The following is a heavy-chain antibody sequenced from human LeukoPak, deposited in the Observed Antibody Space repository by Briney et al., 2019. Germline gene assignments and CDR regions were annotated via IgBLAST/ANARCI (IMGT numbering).Heavy chain of an antibody. CDR3: TRDDSQYSSGGFDAFDL. J-gene: IGHJ3*01. Sequence: PGGSLRLSCAASGFTFSTYWMTWVRQAPGKGLEWVANIKQDGSQKYYGDSVKGRFTISRDNAKNSLYLQMNSLRGEDTAVYYCTRDDSQYSSGGFDAFDLWGQGTMVTVSS. CDR2: IKQDGSQK. CDR1: GFTFSTYW. D-gene: IGHD6-19*01. V-gene: IGHV3-7*01.